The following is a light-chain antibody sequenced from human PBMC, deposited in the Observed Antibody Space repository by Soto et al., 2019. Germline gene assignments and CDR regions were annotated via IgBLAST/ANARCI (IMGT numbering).Light chain of an antibody. CDR3: QQYNNRPPWT. CDR2: GAS. J-gene: IGKJ1*01. Sequence: EIVMTQSPATLSVSPGERATLSCRASQSVSSNVAWYQQKPGQAPRLLIYGASTRANGIPARFSGSGSGTEFTLTISSLQSEDFAVYYCQQYNNRPPWTFGQGTKLEIK. V-gene: IGKV3-15*01. CDR1: QSVSSN.